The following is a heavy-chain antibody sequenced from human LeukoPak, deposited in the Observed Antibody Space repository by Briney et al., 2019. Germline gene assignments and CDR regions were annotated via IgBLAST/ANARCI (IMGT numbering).Heavy chain of an antibody. CDR2: ISGSGGST. J-gene: IGHJ4*02. CDR3: AKDWSGYDWVCDY. V-gene: IGHV3-23*01. D-gene: IGHD5-12*01. CDR1: GFTFSSYA. Sequence: GGSLRLSCAASGFTFSSYAMSWVRQAPGKGLEWVSAISGSGGSTYYADSVKGRFTISRNNSKNTLYLQMNSLRAEDTAVYYCAKDWSGYDWVCDYWGQGTLVTVSS.